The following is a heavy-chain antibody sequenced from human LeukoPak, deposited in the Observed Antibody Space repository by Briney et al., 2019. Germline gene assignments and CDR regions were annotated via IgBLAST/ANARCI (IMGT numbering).Heavy chain of an antibody. CDR2: ICYSGRT. CDR1: GGSVSSGSYY. J-gene: IGHJ4*02. D-gene: IGHD6-13*01. CDR3: ARGAAGGEFDY. Sequence: PSETLSLTCTVSGGSVSSGSYYWSWIRQPPGKGLEWIGYICYSGRTNQNPSLKSRVTMSMDTSKNQFSLKLTSVTAADTAVYFCARGAAGGEFDYWGQGTLVTVSS. V-gene: IGHV4-61*01.